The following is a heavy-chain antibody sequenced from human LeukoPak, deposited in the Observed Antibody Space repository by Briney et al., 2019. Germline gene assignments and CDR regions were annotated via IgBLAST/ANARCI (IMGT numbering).Heavy chain of an antibody. Sequence: SETLSLTCTVSGGSISSYYWSWIRQPAGKGLEWIGRIYTSGSTNYNPSLRSRVTMSVDTSKNQFSLKLSSVTAADTAVYYCARGVLLWFGELLFDYWGQGTLVTVSS. V-gene: IGHV4-4*07. J-gene: IGHJ4*02. CDR1: GGSISSYY. CDR3: ARGVLLWFGELLFDY. CDR2: IYTSGST. D-gene: IGHD3-10*01.